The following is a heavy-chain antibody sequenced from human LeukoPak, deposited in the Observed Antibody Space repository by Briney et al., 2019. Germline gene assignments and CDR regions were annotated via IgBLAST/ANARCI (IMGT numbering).Heavy chain of an antibody. CDR1: GFTSIAYA. CDR3: ARNQQLGGHSYYYYGMDV. J-gene: IGHJ6*02. CDR2: ISGGGVTT. V-gene: IGHV3-23*01. D-gene: IGHD3-16*01. Sequence: GGSLRLSCVGSGFTSIAYALTWARQAPGKGLEWASGISGGGVTTYYADSVKGRFTISRDNSKNTLYLQMNSLRADDTAIYYCARNQQLGGHSYYYYGMDVWGQGTTVTVSS.